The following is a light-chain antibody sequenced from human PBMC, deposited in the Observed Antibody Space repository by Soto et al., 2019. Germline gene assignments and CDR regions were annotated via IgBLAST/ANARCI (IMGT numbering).Light chain of an antibody. J-gene: IGKJ2*01. Sequence: DIQMTQSPSSLSASVGDRVTITCRASQSISSYLNWYQQKPGKAPKLLIYAASSLQSGVQSRFSGSVSGTYFTITISRLQPEDFATYYCQQSYSTPYTFGQGTKLEIK. V-gene: IGKV1-39*01. CDR2: AAS. CDR1: QSISSY. CDR3: QQSYSTPYT.